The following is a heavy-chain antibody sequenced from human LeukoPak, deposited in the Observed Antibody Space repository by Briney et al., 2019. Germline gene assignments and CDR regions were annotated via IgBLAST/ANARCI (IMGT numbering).Heavy chain of an antibody. D-gene: IGHD5-12*01. Sequence: PSETLSLTCTVSDDSISDYYWSWIRQPPGKGLEWIGYIYYSGSTYYNPSLKSRVTISVDTSKNQFSLKLSSVTAADTAVYYCARGYSGYDSWGQGTLVTVSS. J-gene: IGHJ5*02. CDR1: DDSISDYY. CDR2: IYYSGST. V-gene: IGHV4-30-4*01. CDR3: ARGYSGYDS.